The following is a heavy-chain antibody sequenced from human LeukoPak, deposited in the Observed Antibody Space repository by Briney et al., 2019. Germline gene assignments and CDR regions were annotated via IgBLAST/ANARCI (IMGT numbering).Heavy chain of an antibody. V-gene: IGHV3-30*18. CDR3: AKDETTYSSGWFDAFDI. CDR1: GFTFSSYG. Sequence: PGRSLRLSCAASGFTFSSYGMHWVRQAPGKGLEWVAVISYDGGNKYFADSVKGRLTISRDNSKNTLYLQMNSLRAEDTAVYYCAKDETTYSSGWFDAFDIWGQGTMVTVSA. D-gene: IGHD6-19*01. J-gene: IGHJ3*02. CDR2: ISYDGGNK.